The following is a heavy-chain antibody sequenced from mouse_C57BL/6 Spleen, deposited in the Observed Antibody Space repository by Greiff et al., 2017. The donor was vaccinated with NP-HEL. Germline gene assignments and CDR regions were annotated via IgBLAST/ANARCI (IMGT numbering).Heavy chain of an antibody. CDR3: ARWMLWGSSMVTDY. D-gene: IGHD2-2*01. J-gene: IGHJ2*01. V-gene: IGHV1-72*01. CDR1: GYPFPSYW. CDR2: IDPNSGGT. Sequence: QVQLQQPGAALVTPGASVKLSCKASGYPFPSYWMHWVKQRPGRGLEWIGRIDPNSGGTKYNEKFKSKATLTVDKPSSTAYMQLSSLTSEDSAVYYCARWMLWGSSMVTDYWGQGTTLTVSS.